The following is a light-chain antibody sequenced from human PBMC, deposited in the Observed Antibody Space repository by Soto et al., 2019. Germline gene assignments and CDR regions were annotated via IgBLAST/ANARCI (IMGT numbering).Light chain of an antibody. J-gene: IGKJ4*01. CDR2: DAS. CDR1: QDISNY. CDR3: QQYDNPMLT. Sequence: DIQMTQSPSSLSASVGDRVTITCQASQDISNYLNWYQQKPGKAPKLLIYDASNLETVVPSRFSGSGSGTDFTITISSLQPEDIATYYCQQYDNPMLTFGGGTKVEIK. V-gene: IGKV1-33*01.